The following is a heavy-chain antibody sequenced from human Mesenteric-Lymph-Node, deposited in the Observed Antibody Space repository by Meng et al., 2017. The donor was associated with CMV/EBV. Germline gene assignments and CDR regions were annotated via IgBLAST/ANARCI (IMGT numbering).Heavy chain of an antibody. CDR3: ARDMRDVVVQLPTYYFDS. J-gene: IGHJ4*02. Sequence: GGSLRLSCTVSGFTFSRYGMNWVRQAPGKGLEWVSFVSSSGSNIYYAASVKGRFTISRDNAKNSLYLEMNSLRGEDTAVYYCARDMRDVVVQLPTYYFDSWGQGTLVTVSS. CDR1: GFTFSRYG. D-gene: IGHD2-15*01. V-gene: IGHV3-21*01. CDR2: VSSSGSNI.